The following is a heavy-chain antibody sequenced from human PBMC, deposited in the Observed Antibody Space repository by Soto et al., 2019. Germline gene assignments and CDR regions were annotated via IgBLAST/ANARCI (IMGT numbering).Heavy chain of an antibody. CDR3: ARAGSSSYHTPYYFDY. CDR1: GGSISSGGYY. V-gene: IGHV4-39*07. D-gene: IGHD6-13*01. CDR2: INHSGST. J-gene: IGHJ4*02. Sequence: SETLSLTCTVSGGSISSGGYYWSWIRQPPGKGLEWIGEINHSGSTNYNPSLKSRVTISVDTSKNQFSLKLSSVTAADTAVYYCARAGSSSYHTPYYFDYWGQGTLVTVSS.